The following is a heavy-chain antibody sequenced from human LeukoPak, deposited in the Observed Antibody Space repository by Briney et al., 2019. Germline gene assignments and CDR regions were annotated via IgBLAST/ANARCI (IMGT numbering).Heavy chain of an antibody. CDR3: ARHLGSSWYFSFDP. CDR1: GGSFSIY. CDR2: IEPGGST. J-gene: IGHJ5*02. Sequence: SETLSLTCAVSGGSFSIYWSWIRQTPGKGLEWIGEIEPGGSTNYNPSLKSRVTISVDTSKNQFSLKLRSVTAADTAVYYCARHLGSSWYFSFDPWGQGTLVTVSS. D-gene: IGHD6-13*01. V-gene: IGHV4-34*01.